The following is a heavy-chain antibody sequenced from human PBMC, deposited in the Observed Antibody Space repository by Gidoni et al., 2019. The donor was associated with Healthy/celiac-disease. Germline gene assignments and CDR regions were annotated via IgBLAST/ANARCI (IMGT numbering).Heavy chain of an antibody. J-gene: IGHJ4*02. CDR1: GFTFSSYS. D-gene: IGHD3-22*01. Sequence: EVQLVESGGGLVKPGGSLRLSCAASGFTFSSYSMNWVRQAPGKGLEWVSSISSSSSYIYYADSVKVRFTSSRDKAKNSLYLQMNSLRAEDTAVYYCARVGEGYYDSSGPSQFDYWGQGTLVTVSS. CDR2: ISSSSSYI. V-gene: IGHV3-21*01. CDR3: ARVGEGYYDSSGPSQFDY.